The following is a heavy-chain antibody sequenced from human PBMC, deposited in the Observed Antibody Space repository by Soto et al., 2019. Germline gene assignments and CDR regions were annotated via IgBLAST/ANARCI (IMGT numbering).Heavy chain of an antibody. CDR2: IYYSGST. CDR3: ARRGYYGSGSYYTLRYYFDY. CDR1: GGSISSSSYY. V-gene: IGHV4-39*01. J-gene: IGHJ4*02. Sequence: SETLSLTCTVSGGSISSSSYYWGWIRQPPGKGLEWIGSIYYSGSTYYNPSLKSRVTISVDTSKNQFSLKLSSVTAADTAVYYCARRGYYGSGSYYTLRYYFDYWGQGTLVTVSS. D-gene: IGHD3-10*01.